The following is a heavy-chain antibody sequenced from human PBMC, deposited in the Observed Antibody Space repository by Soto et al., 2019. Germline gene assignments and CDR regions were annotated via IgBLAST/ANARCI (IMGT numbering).Heavy chain of an antibody. Sequence: PGGSLRLSCAASGFTFSSYGMHWVRQAPGKGLEWVAVISYDGSNKYYADSVKGRFTISRDNSKNTLYLQMNSLRAEDTAVYYCAKSFSGWEELDVCGQATTLTVSS. CDR1: GFTFSSYG. D-gene: IGHD6-19*01. CDR2: ISYDGSNK. J-gene: IGHJ6*02. V-gene: IGHV3-30*18. CDR3: AKSFSGWEELDV.